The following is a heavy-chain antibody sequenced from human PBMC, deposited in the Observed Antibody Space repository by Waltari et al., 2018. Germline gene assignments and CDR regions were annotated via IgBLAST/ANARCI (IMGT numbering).Heavy chain of an antibody. CDR1: GGSISSYY. CDR2: IYYSGST. Sequence: QVQLQESGPGLVKPSETLSLTCTVSGGSISSYYWSWIRQPPGKGLEWIGYIYYSGSTNYTPSLKSRVTISVDTSKNQFSLKLSSVTAADTAVYYCARTSYYYDSSGYFFFDYWGQGTLVTVSS. D-gene: IGHD3-22*01. CDR3: ARTSYYYDSSGYFFFDY. J-gene: IGHJ4*02. V-gene: IGHV4-59*01.